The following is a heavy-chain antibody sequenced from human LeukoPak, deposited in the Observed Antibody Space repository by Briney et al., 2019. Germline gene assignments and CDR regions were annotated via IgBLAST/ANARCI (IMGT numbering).Heavy chain of an antibody. CDR1: GYTFTSYG. J-gene: IGHJ3*02. Sequence: GASVKVSCKASGYTFTSYGISWVRQAPGQGLEWMGWISTYNGNTNYAQKVQGRVTMTTDTSTSTAYMELRSLRSDDTAVYYCAKAIGDYVAFDIWGQGTMVTVSS. CDR2: ISTYNGNT. D-gene: IGHD4-17*01. V-gene: IGHV1-18*01. CDR3: AKAIGDYVAFDI.